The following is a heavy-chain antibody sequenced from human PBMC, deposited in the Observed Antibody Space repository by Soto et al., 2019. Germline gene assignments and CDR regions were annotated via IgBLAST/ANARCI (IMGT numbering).Heavy chain of an antibody. D-gene: IGHD6-6*01. CDR2: IYYSGST. J-gene: IGHJ4*02. CDR1: DGSISSYD. CDR3: ARESSSSCFDY. Sequence: SETLSLTCTVSDGSISSYDWTWIRQPPGKGLEWIGYIYYSGSTNYNPSLKSRVTISVDTSKNQFSLKLSSVTAADTAVYYCARESSSSCFDYWGQGTLVTVSS. V-gene: IGHV4-59*01.